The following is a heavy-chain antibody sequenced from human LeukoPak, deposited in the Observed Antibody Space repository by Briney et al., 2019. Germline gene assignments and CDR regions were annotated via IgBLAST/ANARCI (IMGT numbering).Heavy chain of an antibody. CDR3: ARGATAYFDY. D-gene: IGHD5-12*01. CDR1: GDSVSSNSAA. V-gene: IGHV6-1*01. J-gene: IGHJ4*02. CDR2: TYYRSKWYY. Sequence: SQTLSLTCAISGDSVSSNSAAWSWVRQSPSRGLEWLGRTYYRSKWYYDYAVSVRSRITINPDTSKNQFSLQLNSVTPEDTAVYYCARGATAYFDYWGQGTLVTVSS.